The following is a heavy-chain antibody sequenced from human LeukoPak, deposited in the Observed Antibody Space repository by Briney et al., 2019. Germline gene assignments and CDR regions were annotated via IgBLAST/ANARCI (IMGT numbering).Heavy chain of an antibody. D-gene: IGHD3-22*01. CDR3: ARDHHITMIVVPSDY. Sequence: GGSLRLSCAASGFTFSSYAMHWVRQAPGKGLEWVAVISYDGSNKYYADSVKSRFTISRDNSKNTLYLQMNSLRAEDTAVYYCARDHHITMIVVPSDYWGQGTLVTVSS. CDR2: ISYDGSNK. V-gene: IGHV3-30-3*01. J-gene: IGHJ4*02. CDR1: GFTFSSYA.